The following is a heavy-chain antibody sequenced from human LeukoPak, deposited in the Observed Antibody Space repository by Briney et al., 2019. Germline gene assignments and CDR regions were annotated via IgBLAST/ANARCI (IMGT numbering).Heavy chain of an antibody. V-gene: IGHV4-39*01. CDR2: IYYSGST. D-gene: IGHD5-24*01. CDR3: ANGRDGYNPN. Sequence: PSETLSLTCTVSGGSISSSSYYWGWIRQPPGKGLEWIGSIYYSGSTYYNPSLKSRVTISVDTSKNQFSLKLSSVTAADTAVYYCANGRDGYNPNWGQGTLVTVSS. CDR1: GGSISSSSYY. J-gene: IGHJ4*02.